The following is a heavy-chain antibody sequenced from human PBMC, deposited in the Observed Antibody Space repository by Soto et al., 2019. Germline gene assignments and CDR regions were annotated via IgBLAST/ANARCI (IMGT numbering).Heavy chain of an antibody. CDR3: ARKVPDYHFDY. CDR1: GYTFTSYY. V-gene: IGHV1-46*01. J-gene: IGHJ4*02. D-gene: IGHD4-17*01. CDR2: INPSGGST. Sequence: ASVKVSFKASGYTFTSYYMHWVRQAPGQGLEWMGIINPSGGSTSYAQKFQGRVTMTRDTSTSTVYMELSSLRSEDTAVYYCARKVPDYHFDYWGQGTLVTVPS.